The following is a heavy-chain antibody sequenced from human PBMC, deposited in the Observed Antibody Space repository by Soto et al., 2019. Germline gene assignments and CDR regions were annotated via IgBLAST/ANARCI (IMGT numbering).Heavy chain of an antibody. V-gene: IGHV3-23*01. Sequence: GGSRRRSWAASGFPFRSYAMGGVRQAPGKGLEWISVISGSGEITLYTDSVKGRFTISRDFSNNTLSLQMNSLRADDTAIYYCGKARYLLVDQPLYFESWGQGTLVTVSS. D-gene: IGHD3-9*01. J-gene: IGHJ4*02. CDR3: GKARYLLVDQPLYFES. CDR2: ISGSGEIT. CDR1: GFPFRSYA.